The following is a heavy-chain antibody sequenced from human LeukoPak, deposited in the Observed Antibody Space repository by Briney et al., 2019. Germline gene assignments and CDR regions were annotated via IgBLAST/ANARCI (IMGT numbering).Heavy chain of an antibody. D-gene: IGHD3-3*01. CDR3: ARDADYDFYYFDY. V-gene: IGHV3-21*01. Sequence: GGSLRLSCAASGFTFSSYAMSWVRQAPGKGLEWVSSISSSSSYIYYADSVKGRFTISRDNAKNSLYLQMNSLRAEDTAVYYCARDADYDFYYFDYWGQGTLVTVSS. J-gene: IGHJ4*02. CDR2: ISSSSSYI. CDR1: GFTFSSYA.